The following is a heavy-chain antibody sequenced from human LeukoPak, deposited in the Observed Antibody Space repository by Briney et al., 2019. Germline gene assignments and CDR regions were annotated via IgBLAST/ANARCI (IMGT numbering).Heavy chain of an antibody. CDR1: DYSISSGYY. CDR2: VYHRWTT. CDR3: AREKQSYGQHFFDY. J-gene: IGHJ4*02. V-gene: IGHV4-38-2*02. D-gene: IGHD5-18*01. Sequence: PSETLSLTCAVSDYSISSGYYWGWIRQPPGKGREGSGNVYHRWTTLYNPSPKRPATISVDTSKNQFSLMLRSVPAADTGVYDCAREKQSYGQHFFDYWGQGTLVPVSS.